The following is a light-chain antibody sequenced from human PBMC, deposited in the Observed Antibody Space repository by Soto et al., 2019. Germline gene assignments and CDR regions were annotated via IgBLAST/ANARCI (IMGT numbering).Light chain of an antibody. J-gene: IGLJ2*01. CDR3: QSYDSSNVV. V-gene: IGLV6-57*04. CDR1: SGSIASNS. CDR2: EDN. Sequence: NFMLTQPHSVSESPGKTVTISCTRSSGSIASNSVQWYQQRPGSAPTIVIYEDNQRPSGVPDRFPGSIDSSSNSASLTISGLKTEDEADYYCQSYDSSNVVFGGGTKVTVL.